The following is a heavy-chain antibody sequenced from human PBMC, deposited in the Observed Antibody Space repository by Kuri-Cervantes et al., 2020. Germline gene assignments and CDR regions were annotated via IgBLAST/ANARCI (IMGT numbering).Heavy chain of an antibody. D-gene: IGHD4-23*01. CDR3: ARGWVDDYGGNSGYYGMDV. CDR1: GYTLTGLS. V-gene: IGHV1-24*01. J-gene: IGHJ6*02. Sequence: GASVKVSCKVSGYTLTGLSMHWVRQAPGKGLEWMGGFDPEDGETIYAQKFQGRVTMTEDTSTDTAYMELSSLRSEDTAVYYCARGWVDDYGGNSGYYGMDVWGQGTTVTVSS. CDR2: FDPEDGET.